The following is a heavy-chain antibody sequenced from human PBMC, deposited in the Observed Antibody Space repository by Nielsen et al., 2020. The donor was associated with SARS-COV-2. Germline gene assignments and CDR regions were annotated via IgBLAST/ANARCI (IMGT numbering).Heavy chain of an antibody. CDR2: ITGGSGDT. D-gene: IGHD3-10*01. Sequence: ASVKVSCKASGYTFTTYSIHWVRQAPGQSLQWMGWITGGSGDTKYSQKFQGRVTITRDTSASTVYLELKYLRYEDTAVYYCARVVGSGGQYNYFDPWGQGTQVTVSS. V-gene: IGHV1-3*01. J-gene: IGHJ5*02. CDR1: GYTFTTYS. CDR3: ARVVGSGGQYNYFDP.